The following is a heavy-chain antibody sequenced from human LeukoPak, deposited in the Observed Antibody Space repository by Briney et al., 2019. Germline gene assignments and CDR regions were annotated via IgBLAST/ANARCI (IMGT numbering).Heavy chain of an antibody. Sequence: ASVKVSCKASGGTFISYAISWVRQAPGQGLEWMGGIIPIFGTANYAQKFQGRVTITADESTSTAYMELSGLRSEDTAVYYCARDTKATYYDSSGYGPGAFDIWGQGTMVTVSS. J-gene: IGHJ3*02. D-gene: IGHD3-22*01. V-gene: IGHV1-69*13. CDR1: GGTFISYA. CDR2: IIPIFGTA. CDR3: ARDTKATYYDSSGYGPGAFDI.